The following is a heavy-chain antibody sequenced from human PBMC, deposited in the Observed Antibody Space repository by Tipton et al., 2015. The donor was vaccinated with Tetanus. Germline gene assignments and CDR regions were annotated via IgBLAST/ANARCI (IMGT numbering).Heavy chain of an antibody. CDR1: GGSVSSYY. J-gene: IGHJ4*02. CDR3: ARGWSECSSWSCSPFDS. D-gene: IGHD2-2*01. CDR2: VSSSGNS. V-gene: IGHV4-4*07. Sequence: TLSLTCTVSGGSVSSYYWTWFRQPPGKRLEWIGFVSSSGNSNYSPSLTGRVSMSLETSKQQFSLSLTSATAADTAVYYCARGWSECSSWSCSPFDSWGQGTLVTVSS.